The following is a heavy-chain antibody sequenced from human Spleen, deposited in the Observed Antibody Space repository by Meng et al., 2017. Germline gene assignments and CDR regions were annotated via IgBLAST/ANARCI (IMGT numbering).Heavy chain of an antibody. D-gene: IGHD3-22*01. V-gene: IGHV1-18*01. J-gene: IGHJ4*02. Sequence: ASVKVSCKASGYTFTSYGISWVRQAPGQGLEWMGWISAYNGNTNYAQKLQGRVTMTTDTSTSTAYMELRSLRSDDTAVYYCARERYDSSGYYQGSQNFDYWGQGTLVTVSS. CDR3: ARERYDSSGYYQGSQNFDY. CDR2: ISAYNGNT. CDR1: GYTFTSYG.